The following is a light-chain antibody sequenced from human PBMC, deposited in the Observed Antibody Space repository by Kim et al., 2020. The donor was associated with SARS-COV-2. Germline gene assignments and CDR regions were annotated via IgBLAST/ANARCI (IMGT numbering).Light chain of an antibody. CDR2: QDN. CDR1: KLGDKY. V-gene: IGLV3-1*01. J-gene: IGLJ3*02. CDR3: QAWDSNTARV. Sequence: VSPGQTASITCSGDKLGDKYACWYQQKPGQSPVLVIYQDNKRPSGIPERFSGSNSGNTATLTISGTQAMDEADYYCQAWDSNTARVFGGGTQLTVL.